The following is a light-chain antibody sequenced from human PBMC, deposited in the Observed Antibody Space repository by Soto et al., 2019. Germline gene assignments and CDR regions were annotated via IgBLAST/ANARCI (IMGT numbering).Light chain of an antibody. V-gene: IGKV3-15*01. Sequence: ELVMTQSPATLSVSPGERATLSCRASQSVNSNLAWYQQKPGQAPRLLIYGASARATGTPARFSGGGSGTEFTLTISSLQSEDFAVYYCQQYNDWPPTFGGGTKVEIK. CDR2: GAS. J-gene: IGKJ4*01. CDR1: QSVNSN. CDR3: QQYNDWPPT.